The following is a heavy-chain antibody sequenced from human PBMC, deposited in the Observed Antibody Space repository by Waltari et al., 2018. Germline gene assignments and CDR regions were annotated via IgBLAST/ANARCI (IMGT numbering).Heavy chain of an antibody. Sequence: EVQLVESGGGLAPPGGSLILSCEASGFPCKNYAMNWVRQAPGKGLEWVAYIATGSNRLYYANSVKGRFTISRDNAKDSLFLQMNSLRAEDTALYFCAREPTVTGENYFDSWGQGALVSVSS. D-gene: IGHD4-17*01. CDR1: GFPCKNYA. CDR3: AREPTVTGENYFDS. J-gene: IGHJ4*02. CDR2: IATGSNRL. V-gene: IGHV3-48*01.